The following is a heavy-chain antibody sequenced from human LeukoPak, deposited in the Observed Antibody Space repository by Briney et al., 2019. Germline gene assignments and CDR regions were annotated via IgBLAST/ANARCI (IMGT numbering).Heavy chain of an antibody. Sequence: PGGSLRLSCAASGFTFSDYYMNWIRQAPGKGLEWVSYISSSDDTIYYADSVKGRFTISRDNAKNSLYLQMNSLRAEDTAVYYCARDVTPYYYMDVWGKGTTVTISS. J-gene: IGHJ6*03. CDR2: ISSSDDTI. CDR1: GFTFSDYY. D-gene: IGHD3-16*02. CDR3: ARDVTPYYYMDV. V-gene: IGHV3-11*01.